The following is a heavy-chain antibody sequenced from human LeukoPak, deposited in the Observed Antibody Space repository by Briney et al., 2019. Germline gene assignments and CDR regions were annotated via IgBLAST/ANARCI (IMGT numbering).Heavy chain of an antibody. Sequence: PGGSLRLSCAASGFTFSSYEMNWVRQAPGKGLEWVSYISSSGSTIYYADSVEGRFTISRDNAKNSLYLQMNSLRAEDTAVYYCARTRYYSGTQNNFDYWGQGTLVTVSS. CDR2: ISSSGSTI. CDR1: GFTFSSYE. J-gene: IGHJ4*02. V-gene: IGHV3-48*03. D-gene: IGHD2-2*01. CDR3: ARTRYYSGTQNNFDY.